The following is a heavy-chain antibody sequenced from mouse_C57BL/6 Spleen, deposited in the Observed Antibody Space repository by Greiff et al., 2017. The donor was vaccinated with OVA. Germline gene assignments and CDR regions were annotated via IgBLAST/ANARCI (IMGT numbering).Heavy chain of an antibody. J-gene: IGHJ3*01. D-gene: IGHD2-4*01. V-gene: IGHV1-81*01. CDR1: GYTFTSYG. CDR2: IYTRSGNT. Sequence: VQLQQSGAELVRPGASVKLSCKASGYTFTSYGISWVKQRTGKGLEWIGEIYTRSGNTYYNEKLKGKATLTADKSSSTAYMELRSLTSEDSAVYFCARGEDYDRPWFAYWGQGTLVTVSA. CDR3: ARGEDYDRPWFAY.